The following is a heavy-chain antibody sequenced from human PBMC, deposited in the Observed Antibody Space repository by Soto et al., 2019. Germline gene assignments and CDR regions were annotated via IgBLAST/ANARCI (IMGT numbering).Heavy chain of an antibody. CDR3: ARSITMVRGVIIDYCDY. Sequence: QLQLQESGPGLVKPSETLSLTCTVSGGSISSSSYYWGWIRQTPGKGLEWIGTIYYSGSTYYNPALKSRVTISVDTSKNQFSLKLSSVTAADTAVYYCARSITMVRGVIIDYCDYWGQGTLVTVSS. J-gene: IGHJ4*02. D-gene: IGHD3-10*01. CDR2: IYYSGST. CDR1: GGSISSSSYY. V-gene: IGHV4-39*01.